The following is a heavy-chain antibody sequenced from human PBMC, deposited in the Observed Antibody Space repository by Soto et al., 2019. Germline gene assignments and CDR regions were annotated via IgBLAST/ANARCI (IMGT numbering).Heavy chain of an antibody. Sequence: GGSLRLSCAASDFTFSSYGMHWVRQAPGKGLEWVAVISYDGSNKYYADSVKGRFTISRDNSKNTLYLQMKSLRAEATAVYYGSKLPTVTSPYYLDFWVQGTRVTVS. J-gene: IGHJ4*02. CDR1: DFTFSSYG. CDR2: ISYDGSNK. V-gene: IGHV3-30*18. CDR3: SKLPTVTSPYYLDF. D-gene: IGHD4-17*01.